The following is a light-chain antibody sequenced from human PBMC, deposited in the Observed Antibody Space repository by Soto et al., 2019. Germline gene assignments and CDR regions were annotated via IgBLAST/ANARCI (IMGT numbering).Light chain of an antibody. CDR2: GAS. J-gene: IGKJ1*01. CDR3: QHYNNWPRT. CDR1: QSVSSN. Sequence: EIVVTQSPATLSVSPGERATLSCRASQSVSSNLAWYQQKPGQAPRLLIYGASTRATGIPARFSGSRSGTEFTLTISGLQSEDFAVYYCQHYNNWPRTFGQGTKVEIK. V-gene: IGKV3-15*01.